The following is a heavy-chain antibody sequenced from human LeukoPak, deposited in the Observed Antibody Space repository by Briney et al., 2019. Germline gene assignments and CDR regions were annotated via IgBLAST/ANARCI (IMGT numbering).Heavy chain of an antibody. Sequence: SVKVSCKASGYTFTSYAISWVRQAPGQGLEWMGGIIPIFGTANYAQKFQGRVTITADESTSTAYMELSSLRSEDTAVYYCVSELPHDYYYYGMDVWGQGTTVTVSS. J-gene: IGHJ6*02. D-gene: IGHD1-7*01. CDR3: VSELPHDYYYYGMDV. CDR1: GYTFTSYA. V-gene: IGHV1-69*13. CDR2: IIPIFGTA.